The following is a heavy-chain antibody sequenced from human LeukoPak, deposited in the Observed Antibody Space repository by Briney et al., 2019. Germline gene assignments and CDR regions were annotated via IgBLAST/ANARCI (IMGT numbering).Heavy chain of an antibody. Sequence: PGGSLRLSCAASGFTFSSYGMHWVRQAPGKGLEWVAFIRYDGSNKYYADSVKGRFTISRDNSKNTLYLQMNSLRAEDTAVYYCAKDHDPLWFGDVDYFDYWGQGTLVTVSS. CDR2: IRYDGSNK. CDR1: GFTFSSYG. CDR3: AKDHDPLWFGDVDYFDY. V-gene: IGHV3-30*02. J-gene: IGHJ4*02. D-gene: IGHD3-10*01.